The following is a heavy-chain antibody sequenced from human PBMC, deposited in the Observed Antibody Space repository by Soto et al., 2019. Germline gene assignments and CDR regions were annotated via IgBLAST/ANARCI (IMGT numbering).Heavy chain of an antibody. CDR2: SYYSGYYSGST. CDR3: TATVEDADTAMVNYYYYGMDV. Sequence: ETLSLTCTVSGDSVTSDSYFWSWIRQPPGKGLEWIGNSYYSGYYSGSTNHNPSPKSRVTISVDTSKNQFSLKLSSVTAADTAVYYCTATVEDADTAMVNYYYYGMDVWGQGTTVTVSS. D-gene: IGHD5-18*01. CDR1: GDSVTSDSYF. J-gene: IGHJ6*02. V-gene: IGHV4-61*01.